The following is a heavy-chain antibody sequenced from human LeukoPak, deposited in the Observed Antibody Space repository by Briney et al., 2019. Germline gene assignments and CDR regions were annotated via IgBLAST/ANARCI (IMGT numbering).Heavy chain of an antibody. J-gene: IGHJ4*02. Sequence: GGSLTLSCAASRFTFNSYAMIWVPQAPGKRREGVSAISGSGGSKYYADSVKGRFTISRDNSKNTLYLQMNSLRAEDTAVYYCSKSAVGATDYWGQGTLVTVSS. V-gene: IGHV3-23*01. CDR2: ISGSGGSK. CDR1: RFTFNSYA. CDR3: SKSAVGATDY. D-gene: IGHD1-26*01.